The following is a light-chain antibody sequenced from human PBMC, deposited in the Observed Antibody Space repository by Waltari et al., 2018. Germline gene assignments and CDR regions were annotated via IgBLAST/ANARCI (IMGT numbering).Light chain of an antibody. CDR3: SAWDDSLNGPVV. Sequence: QSVLTQPPSASGTPGQRVTISCSGSRSNIGSNTVNWYQQLPGTAPKIPIYSNDHRPSGVPDRFSGSKSGTSASLAISGLQSEDEADYFCSAWDDSLNGPVVFGGGTKVTVL. CDR2: SND. V-gene: IGLV1-44*01. CDR1: RSNIGSNT. J-gene: IGLJ2*01.